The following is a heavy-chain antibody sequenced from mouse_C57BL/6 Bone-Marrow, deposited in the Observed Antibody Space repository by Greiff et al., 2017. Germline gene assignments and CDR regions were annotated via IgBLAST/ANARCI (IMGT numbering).Heavy chain of an antibody. CDR2: IHPNSGST. CDR1: GYTFTSYW. D-gene: IGHD2-4*01. V-gene: IGHV1-64*01. J-gene: IGHJ2*01. CDR3: AKKSIYYDYDRGYYFDY. Sequence: QVQLQQPGAELVKPGASVKLSCTASGYTFTSYWMPWVPQRPGQGLEWIGMIHPNSGSTNYNEKFKSKATLTVDKSSSTAYMQLSSLTSEDSAGYYCAKKSIYYDYDRGYYFDYWGQGTTLTVSS.